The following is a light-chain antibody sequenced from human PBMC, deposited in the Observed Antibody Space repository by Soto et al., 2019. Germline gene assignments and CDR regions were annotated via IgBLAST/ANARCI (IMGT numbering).Light chain of an antibody. Sequence: QAVVTQPPSVSGAPGQRVTISCTGSSSNIGAGYDVLWYQQLPGTAPKLLIYGNSNRPSGVPDRFSGSKSGTSASLAITGLQAEDEADYYCQSYDSSLSGWVFGGGTKVTVL. V-gene: IGLV1-40*01. CDR3: QSYDSSLSGWV. CDR1: SSNIGAGYD. J-gene: IGLJ3*02. CDR2: GNS.